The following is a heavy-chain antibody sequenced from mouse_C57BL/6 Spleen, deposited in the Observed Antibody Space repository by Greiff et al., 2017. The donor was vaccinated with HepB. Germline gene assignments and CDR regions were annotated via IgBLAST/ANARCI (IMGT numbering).Heavy chain of an antibody. D-gene: IGHD1-1*01. V-gene: IGHV1-74*01. CDR1: GYTFTSYW. Sequence: QVQLQQPGAELVKPGASVKVSCKASGYTFTSYWMHWVKQRPGQGLEWIGRIHPSDSDTNYNQKFKGKATLTVDKYSSTAYMQLSSLTSEDSAVYYCAIPYYYGSSLYAMDYWGQGTSVTVSS. CDR2: IHPSDSDT. J-gene: IGHJ4*01. CDR3: AIPYYYGSSLYAMDY.